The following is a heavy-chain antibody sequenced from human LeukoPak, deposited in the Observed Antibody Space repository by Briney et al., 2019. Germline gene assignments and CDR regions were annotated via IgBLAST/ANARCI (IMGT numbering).Heavy chain of an antibody. V-gene: IGHV4-30-4*01. J-gene: IGHJ4*02. CDR3: ARARYDSSGYYDY. CDR1: GGSISSGDYY. Sequence: SQTLSLTCTVSGGSISSGDYYWSWIRQPPGKGLEWIGYIYYSGSTYYNPSLKSRVTISVDTSKNQFSLKLSSVTAADTAVYYCARARYDSSGYYDYWGQGTLVTVSS. D-gene: IGHD3-22*01. CDR2: IYYSGST.